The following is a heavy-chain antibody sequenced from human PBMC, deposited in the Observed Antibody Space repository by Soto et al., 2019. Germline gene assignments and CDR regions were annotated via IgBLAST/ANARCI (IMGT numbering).Heavy chain of an antibody. V-gene: IGHV1-69*01. Sequence: QVQLVQSGAEVKKPGSSVKVSCKASGGTFSSYAISWVRQAPGQGREWMGGIIPIFGTANYAQKFQGRVTITADESTSTAYMELSSLRSEDTAVYYCARAGIVATIISDYYYGMDVWGQGTTVTVSS. CDR3: ARAGIVATIISDYYYGMDV. CDR2: IIPIFGTA. CDR1: GGTFSSYA. J-gene: IGHJ6*02. D-gene: IGHD5-12*01.